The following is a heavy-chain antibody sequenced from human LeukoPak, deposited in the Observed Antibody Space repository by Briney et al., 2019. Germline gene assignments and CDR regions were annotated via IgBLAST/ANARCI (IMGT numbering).Heavy chain of an antibody. V-gene: IGHV4-59*08. J-gene: IGHJ3*02. CDR2: SHSSGET. CDR1: GVSMTNYY. CDR3: ARQPGGTAAFDI. D-gene: IGHD1-14*01. Sequence: SETLSLTCTVSGVSMTNYYWSWIRQPPGKGLEWIAYSHSSGETKYNPSLKSRITISVDTSKNEFSLKLSSVTAADTAVYYCARQPGGTAAFDIRGQGTTVTVSA.